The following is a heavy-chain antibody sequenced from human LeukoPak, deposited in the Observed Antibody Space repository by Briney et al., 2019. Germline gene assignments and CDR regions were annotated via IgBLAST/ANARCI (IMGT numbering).Heavy chain of an antibody. CDR3: TRGNYCGSGTVVGYYMDV. V-gene: IGHV3-49*04. J-gene: IGHJ6*03. D-gene: IGHD3-10*01. CDR1: GLTFSNFG. Sequence: GGSLRLSCAATGLTFSNFGMSWVRQAPGKGLEWVGFIRSKAYGGTTEYAASVKGRFTISRDDSKSIAYLQMNSLKTEDTAVYYCTRGNYCGSGTVVGYYMDVWGKGTTVTVSS. CDR2: IRSKAYGGTT.